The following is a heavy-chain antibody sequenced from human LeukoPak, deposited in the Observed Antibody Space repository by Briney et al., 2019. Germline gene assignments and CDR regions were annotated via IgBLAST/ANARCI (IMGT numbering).Heavy chain of an antibody. D-gene: IGHD3-3*01. CDR2: ISGSGGST. V-gene: IGHV3-23*01. J-gene: IGHJ4*02. Sequence: GGSLRLSCAASGFTFSSCVMSWVRHAPANGLEWVSAISGSGGSTYYADSVKGRLTISRDNSKNTLYLQMNGLRAEDTAVYYCAKGLPGSGYYYFDYWGQGTLVTVSS. CDR1: GFTFSSCV. CDR3: AKGLPGSGYYYFDY.